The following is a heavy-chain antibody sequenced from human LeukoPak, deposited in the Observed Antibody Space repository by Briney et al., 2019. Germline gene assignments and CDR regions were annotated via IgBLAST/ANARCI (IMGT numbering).Heavy chain of an antibody. J-gene: IGHJ4*02. V-gene: IGHV3-7*01. D-gene: IGHD3-22*01. CDR1: GFTFSTYA. Sequence: GGSLRLSCVGTGFTFSTYAMTWVRQASGKGLEWVANIKQDGSERYYVDSVKGRFTISRDNAKNSLYLQMNSLRAEDTAVYYCARWTREYYDSSGYYYWGQGTLVTVSS. CDR3: ARWTREYYDSSGYYY. CDR2: IKQDGSER.